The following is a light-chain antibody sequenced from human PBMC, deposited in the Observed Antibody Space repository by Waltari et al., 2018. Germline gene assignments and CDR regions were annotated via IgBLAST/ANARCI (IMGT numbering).Light chain of an antibody. V-gene: IGLV2-14*01. CDR3: SSYTSSSSVV. CDR2: DVS. CDR1: SSDVGGYNF. J-gene: IGLJ2*01. Sequence: QSALTQPASVSGSPGQSITISCTGTSSDVGGYNFVSWYQQHPGKAPKLMIYDVSKRPSGVSKRFSVSKSGNTASLTISGLQAEDEADYYCSSYTSSSSVVFCGGTKLTVL.